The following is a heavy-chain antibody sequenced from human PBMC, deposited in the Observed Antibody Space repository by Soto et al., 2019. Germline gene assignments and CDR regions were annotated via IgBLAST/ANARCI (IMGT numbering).Heavy chain of an antibody. CDR2: ISAYNGNT. CDR3: ARAVVVVVPATKKEYNLFDP. V-gene: IGHV1-18*01. J-gene: IGHJ5*02. Sequence: ASVKVSCKASGYTFTSYGISWVRQAPGQGLEWMGWISAYNGNTNYARKLQGRVTMTTDTSTSTAYMELRSLRSDDTAVYYCARAVVVVVPATKKEYNLFDPWGQGTLVTVSS. CDR1: GYTFTSYG. D-gene: IGHD2-2*01.